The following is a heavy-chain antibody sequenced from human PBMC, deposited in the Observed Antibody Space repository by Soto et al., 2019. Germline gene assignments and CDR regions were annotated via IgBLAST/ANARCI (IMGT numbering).Heavy chain of an antibody. V-gene: IGHV3-74*01. CDR1: GFTFSSYW. CDR2: INSDGSST. J-gene: IGHJ6*02. Sequence: EVQLVESGGGLVQPGGSLRLSCAASGFTFSSYWMHWVRQAPGKGLVWVSRINSDGSSTSYADSVKGRFTISRDNAKNTLYLQMNSLRAEDTAAYYCAREGIAVAGTNYYGMDVWGQGTTVTVSS. CDR3: AREGIAVAGTNYYGMDV. D-gene: IGHD6-19*01.